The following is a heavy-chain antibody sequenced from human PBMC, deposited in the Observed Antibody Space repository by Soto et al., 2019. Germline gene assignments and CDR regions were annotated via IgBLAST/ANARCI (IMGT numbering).Heavy chain of an antibody. D-gene: IGHD3-10*01. CDR2: FDPEDGET. J-gene: IGHJ6*02. CDR3: ATAFGGYYYYGMDV. Sequence: ASVKVSCKVSGYTLTELSMHWMRQAPRKGLEWMGGFDPEDGETIYAQKFQGRVTMTEDTSTDTAYMELSSLRSEDTAVYYCATAFGGYYYYGMDVWGQGTKVTVSS. CDR1: GYTLTELS. V-gene: IGHV1-24*01.